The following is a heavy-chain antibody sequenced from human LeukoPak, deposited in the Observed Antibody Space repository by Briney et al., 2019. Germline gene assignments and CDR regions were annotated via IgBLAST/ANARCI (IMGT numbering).Heavy chain of an antibody. J-gene: IGHJ5*02. V-gene: IGHV3-23*01. CDR3: AKEATSTWYGGLFDR. D-gene: IGHD6-13*01. CDR2: ITATTGRT. Sequence: PGGSLSLSRAASGFTFSSYAMSWVRQAPGRGLEWVSGITATTGRTYYADSVKGRFTISRDNSKNTLYLQMNSLRAEDTGKFYCAKEATSTWYGGLFDRWGEGTLVTVSS. CDR1: GFTFSSYA.